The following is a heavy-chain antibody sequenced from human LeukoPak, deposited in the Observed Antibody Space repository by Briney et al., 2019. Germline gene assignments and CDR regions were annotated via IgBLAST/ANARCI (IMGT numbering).Heavy chain of an antibody. Sequence: PGGSLRLSCAASGFTFNTYGIHWVRQAPGKGLEWVAFIRSDGTNKYYADSVKGRFTISRDNSKNTLYLQMNSLRPEDTAVYYCANDKGSSFAFEIWGQGTMVTVSS. V-gene: IGHV3-30*02. CDR2: IRSDGTNK. J-gene: IGHJ3*02. CDR3: ANDKGSSFAFEI. CDR1: GFTFNTYG. D-gene: IGHD6-6*01.